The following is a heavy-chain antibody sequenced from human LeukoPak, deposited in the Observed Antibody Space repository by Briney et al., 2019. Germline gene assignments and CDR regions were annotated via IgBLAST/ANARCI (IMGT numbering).Heavy chain of an antibody. CDR1: GGSISSGGYS. CDR2: INHSGST. CDR3: ARGGFVYSSGWYFPSLYYFDY. D-gene: IGHD6-19*01. Sequence: SETLSLTCAVSGGSISSGGYSWSWIRQPPGKGLEWIGEINHSGSTNYNPSLKSRVTISVDTSKNQFSLKLSSVTAADTAVYYCARGGFVYSSGWYFPSLYYFDYWGQGTLVTVSS. J-gene: IGHJ4*02. V-gene: IGHV4-34*01.